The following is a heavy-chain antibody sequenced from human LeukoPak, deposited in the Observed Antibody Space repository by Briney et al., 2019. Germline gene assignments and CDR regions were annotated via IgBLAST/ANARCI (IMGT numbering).Heavy chain of an antibody. J-gene: IGHJ4*02. CDR3: AREGYCSGGSCYSDY. D-gene: IGHD2-15*01. Sequence: PRGSLRLSCAASGFTVSSYYMSCVPEAPGEGLAWVSVIYTGGGTDYADSVKGRFTISRDNSKNTLYLQMNSLRAEDTAVYYCAREGYCSGGSCYSDYWGQGTLLTVSS. CDR1: GFTVSSYY. CDR2: IYTGGGT. V-gene: IGHV3-53*01.